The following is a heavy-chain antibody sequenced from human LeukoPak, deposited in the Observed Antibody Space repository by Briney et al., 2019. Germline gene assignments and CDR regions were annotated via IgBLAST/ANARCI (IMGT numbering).Heavy chain of an antibody. Sequence: GGSLRLSCAASGFTFSSYGMHWVRQAPGKGLEWVAFIRYDGSNKYYADSVKGRFTISRDNSKNTLYLQMNSLRAEDTAVYYCAKDPSLRLGRPDVDYWGQGTLVTVSS. D-gene: IGHD1-1*01. CDR3: AKDPSLRLGRPDVDY. CDR2: IRYDGSNK. CDR1: GFTFSSYG. V-gene: IGHV3-30*02. J-gene: IGHJ4*02.